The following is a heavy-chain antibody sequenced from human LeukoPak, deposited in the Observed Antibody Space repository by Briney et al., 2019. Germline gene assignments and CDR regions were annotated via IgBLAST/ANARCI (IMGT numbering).Heavy chain of an antibody. J-gene: IGHJ5*02. CDR3: ARDRRAIFGVVQGWFDP. Sequence: PSETLSLTCTVSGGSISSSSYYWGWIRQPPGKGLEWIGSIYYSGSTYYNPSLKSRVTISVDTSKNQFPLKLSSVTAADTAVYYCARDRRAIFGVVQGWFDPWGQGTLVTVSS. CDR1: GGSISSSSYY. CDR2: IYYSGST. V-gene: IGHV4-39*06. D-gene: IGHD3-3*01.